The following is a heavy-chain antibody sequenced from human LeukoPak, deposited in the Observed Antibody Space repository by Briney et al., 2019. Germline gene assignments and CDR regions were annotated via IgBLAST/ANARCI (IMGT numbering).Heavy chain of an antibody. CDR3: ATSTMVRGVIPHYGMDV. D-gene: IGHD3-10*01. CDR1: GFTFSSYG. J-gene: IGHJ6*02. V-gene: IGHV3-30*03. Sequence: GGSLRLSCAASGFTFSSYGMHWVRQAPGKGLEWVAVISYDGSNKYYADSVKGRFTISRDNSKNTLYLQMNSLRAEDTAVYYCATSTMVRGVIPHYGMDVWGQGTTVTVSS. CDR2: ISYDGSNK.